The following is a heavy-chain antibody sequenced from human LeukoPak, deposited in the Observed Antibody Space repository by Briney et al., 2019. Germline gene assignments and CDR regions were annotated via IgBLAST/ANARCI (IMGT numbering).Heavy chain of an antibody. Sequence: SETLSLTCTVSGGSISSYYWSWIRQPPGKGLEWTGSLVYSGSAYYNPSLKSRVTISVDASKNQFSLNLSAVSAADTAVYYCARHFMVAGYWSVYYDAFDIWGQGTMVAVSS. D-gene: IGHD3-3*01. V-gene: IGHV4-59*05. J-gene: IGHJ3*02. CDR1: GGSISSYY. CDR2: LVYSGSA. CDR3: ARHFMVAGYWSVYYDAFDI.